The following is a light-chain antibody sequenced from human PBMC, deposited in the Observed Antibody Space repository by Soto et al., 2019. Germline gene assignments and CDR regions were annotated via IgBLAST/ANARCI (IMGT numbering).Light chain of an antibody. Sequence: QPVLTQSPSASASLGASVKLTCTLSSGHNSYAIAWHQQQPEKGPRYLMKLNSNGSHSKGDGIPDRFSGSSSGAERYLTISSLQSEDEADYYCQTWGTGYAVFGGGTQLTVL. CDR3: QTWGTGYAV. J-gene: IGLJ7*01. V-gene: IGLV4-69*01. CDR1: SGHNSYA. CDR2: LNSNGSH.